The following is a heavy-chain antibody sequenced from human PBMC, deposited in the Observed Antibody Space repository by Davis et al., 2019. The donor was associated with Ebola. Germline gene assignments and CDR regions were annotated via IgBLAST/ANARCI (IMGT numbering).Heavy chain of an antibody. CDR1: GGTFSSYA. CDR2: IIPIFGTA. Sequence: SVKVSCKASGGTFSSYAISWVRQAPGQGLEWMGGIIPIFGTANYAQKFQGRVTITADESTSTAYMELSSLRSEDTAVYYCARPPMDDSRVGPFDPWGQGTLVTVSS. V-gene: IGHV1-69*13. CDR3: ARPPMDDSRVGPFDP. J-gene: IGHJ5*02. D-gene: IGHD3-22*01.